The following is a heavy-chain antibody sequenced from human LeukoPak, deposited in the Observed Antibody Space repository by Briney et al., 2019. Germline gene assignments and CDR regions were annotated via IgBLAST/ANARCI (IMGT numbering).Heavy chain of an antibody. Sequence: KSGGSLRLSCAASGFTFSNTWMNWVRQAPGTGLEWVGHIKRKSDGETTDYAAPVKGRFTISKDDSKNTLYLQMNSLQTEDTAVYYCTSNLERTPDYALDVWGQGTTVTVSS. CDR3: TSNLERTPDYALDV. V-gene: IGHV3-15*07. D-gene: IGHD1-1*01. CDR1: GFTFSNTW. J-gene: IGHJ6*02. CDR2: IKRKSDGETT.